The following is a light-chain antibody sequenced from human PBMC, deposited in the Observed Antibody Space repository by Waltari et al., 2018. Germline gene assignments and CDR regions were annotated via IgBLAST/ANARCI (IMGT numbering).Light chain of an antibody. CDR2: DDR. CDR3: QVWGGSSDHPAV. V-gene: IGLV3-21*03. Sequence: SPVLTQPPSVLVAPGRTAWIPCAGGNVGSKRVPRSQQKAGQAPMLVVYDDRDRPPGIPERFSGSKSGNTATLIISAVEPGDEADYSCQVWGGSSDHPAVFGTGTMVTV. CDR1: NVGSKR. J-gene: IGLJ1*01.